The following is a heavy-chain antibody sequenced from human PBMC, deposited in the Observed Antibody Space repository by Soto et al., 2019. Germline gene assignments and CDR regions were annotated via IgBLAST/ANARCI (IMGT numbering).Heavy chain of an antibody. CDR1: GGSISSGDYY. Sequence: SETLSLTCSVSGGSISSGDYYWSWIRQPPGKGLEWIGYIYYSGSTYYNPSLKSRVTISVDTSKNQFSLKLSSVTAADTAVYYCARVYYDSSGYSYYFDYWGQGTLVTVS. D-gene: IGHD3-22*01. V-gene: IGHV4-30-4*01. J-gene: IGHJ4*02. CDR3: ARVYYDSSGYSYYFDY. CDR2: IYYSGST.